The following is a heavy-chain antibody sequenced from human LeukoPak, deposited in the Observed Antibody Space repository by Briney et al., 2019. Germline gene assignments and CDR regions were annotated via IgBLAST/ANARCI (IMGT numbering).Heavy chain of an antibody. D-gene: IGHD3-22*01. J-gene: IGHJ3*02. CDR1: GFTFSSYG. V-gene: IGHV3-30*19. CDR2: ISYDGSNK. Sequence: QPGRSLRLSCAASGFTFSSYGMHWVRQAPGKGLEWVAVISYDGSNKYYADSVKGRFTISRDNSKNTLYLQMNSLRAEDTAVYYCASSETTMIVEPGTFDIWGQGTMVTVSS. CDR3: ASSETTMIVEPGTFDI.